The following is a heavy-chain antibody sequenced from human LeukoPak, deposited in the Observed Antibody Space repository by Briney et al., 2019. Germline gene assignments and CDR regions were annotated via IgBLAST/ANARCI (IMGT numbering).Heavy chain of an antibody. J-gene: IGHJ4*02. V-gene: IGHV1-69*05. D-gene: IGHD1-1*01. CDR3: ATELGSTGSSVY. Sequence: SVKVSCKASVGSFTTYITTWVRQAPGQGLEWMGRIVPISGTTQYAQNFQGRVTITTDESASTAYMELNSLRPEDTAVYYCATELGSTGSSVYWGQGTLVTVSS. CDR2: IVPISGTT. CDR1: VGSFTTYI.